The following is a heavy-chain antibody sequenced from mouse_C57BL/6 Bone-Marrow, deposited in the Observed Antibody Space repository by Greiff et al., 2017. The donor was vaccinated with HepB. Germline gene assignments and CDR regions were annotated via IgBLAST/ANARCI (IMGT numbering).Heavy chain of an antibody. CDR3: AYPLGYYYGSSYYFDY. Sequence: DVKLQESVAELVRPGASVKLSCTASGFNIKNTYMHWVKQRPEQGLEWIGRIDPANGNTKYAPKFQGKATITADTSSNTAYLQLSSLTSEDTAIYYCAYPLGYYYGSSYYFDYWGQGTTLTVSS. J-gene: IGHJ2*01. D-gene: IGHD1-1*01. V-gene: IGHV14-3*01. CDR1: GFNIKNTY. CDR2: IDPANGNT.